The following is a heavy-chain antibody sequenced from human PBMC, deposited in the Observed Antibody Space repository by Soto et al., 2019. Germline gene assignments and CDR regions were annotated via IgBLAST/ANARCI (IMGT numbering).Heavy chain of an antibody. Sequence: ASVKVSCKASGYTFTSYGISRVRQAPGQGLEWMGWISAYNGNTNYAQKLQGRVTMTTDTSTSTAYMELRSLRSDDTAVYYCAITTAYYYYGMDVWGQGTTVTVSS. J-gene: IGHJ6*02. V-gene: IGHV1-18*01. CDR3: AITTAYYYYGMDV. CDR1: GYTFTSYG. CDR2: ISAYNGNT. D-gene: IGHD3-22*01.